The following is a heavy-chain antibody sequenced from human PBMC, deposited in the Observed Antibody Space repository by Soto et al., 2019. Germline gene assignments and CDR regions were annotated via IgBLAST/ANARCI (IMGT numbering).Heavy chain of an antibody. CDR2: IYYSGST. J-gene: IGHJ4*02. CDR1: GGSISSSSYY. V-gene: IGHV4-39*01. CDR3: ARHLTAYYYDSSGSFFDY. D-gene: IGHD3-22*01. Sequence: PSETLSLTCTVSGGSISSSSYYWGWIRQPPGKGLEWIGSIYYSGSTYYNPSLKSRVTISVDTSKNQFSLKLSSVTAADTAVCYCARHLTAYYYDSSGSFFDYWGQGTLVTVS.